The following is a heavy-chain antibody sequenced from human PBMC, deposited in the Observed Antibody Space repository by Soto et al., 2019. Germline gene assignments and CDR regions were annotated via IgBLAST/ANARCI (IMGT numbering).Heavy chain of an antibody. D-gene: IGHD3-10*01. J-gene: IGHJ4*02. CDR1: GFTFSNYA. CDR2: ISGSGGST. Sequence: GGSLRLSYAASGFTFSNYAMNWIRQAPGKGLEWVSVISGSGGSTYYADSVKGRFTISRDNSKNTLYLQMNSLRAEDTAVYYCAKRNYGSEFDYWGQGTLVTVSS. V-gene: IGHV3-23*01. CDR3: AKRNYGSEFDY.